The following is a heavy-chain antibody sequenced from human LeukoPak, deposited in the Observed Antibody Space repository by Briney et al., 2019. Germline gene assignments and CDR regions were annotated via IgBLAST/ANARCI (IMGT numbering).Heavy chain of an antibody. CDR2: IYYSGST. CDR3: ARAKITIFGVYYYYMDV. CDR1: GGSVISGSSY. Sequence: SETLSLTCTVSGGSVISGSSYWGWIRQPPGKGLEWIGNIYYSGSTYYNPSLQSRVTISVDTSKNQFSLKLSSVTAADTAVYYCARAKITIFGVYYYYMDVWGKGTTVTVSS. J-gene: IGHJ6*03. D-gene: IGHD3-3*01. V-gene: IGHV4-39*07.